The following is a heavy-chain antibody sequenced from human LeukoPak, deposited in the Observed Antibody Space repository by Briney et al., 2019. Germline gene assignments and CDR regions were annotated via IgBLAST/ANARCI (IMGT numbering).Heavy chain of an antibody. D-gene: IGHD3-10*01. V-gene: IGHV1-18*01. Sequence: GASVKVSCKASGYTFTSYGISWVRQAPGQGLEWMGWISAYNGNTNYAQKLKGRVTMTTDTSTSTAYMELRSLRSDDTAVYYCARDYGGYGSGSHVSWFDPWGQGTLVTVSS. J-gene: IGHJ5*02. CDR2: ISAYNGNT. CDR3: ARDYGGYGSGSHVSWFDP. CDR1: GYTFTSYG.